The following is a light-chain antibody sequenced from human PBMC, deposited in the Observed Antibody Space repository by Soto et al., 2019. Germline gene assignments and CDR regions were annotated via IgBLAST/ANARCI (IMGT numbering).Light chain of an antibody. V-gene: IGKV1-5*03. Sequence: DIQMTQSPSSVSGSVGDRVTITCRASQTISSWLAWYQQKPGKAPKLLIYKASTLKSGVPSRFSGSGSGTEFTLTISSLQPDDFATYYCQQSYSTPLTFGPGTKVDIK. J-gene: IGKJ3*01. CDR3: QQSYSTPLT. CDR2: KAS. CDR1: QTISSW.